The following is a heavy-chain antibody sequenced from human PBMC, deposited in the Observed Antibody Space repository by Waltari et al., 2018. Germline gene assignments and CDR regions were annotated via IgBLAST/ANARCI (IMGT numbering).Heavy chain of an antibody. CDR1: GYSISSGYY. J-gene: IGHJ4*02. D-gene: IGHD3-3*01. V-gene: IGHV4-38-2*01. Sequence: QVQLQESGPGLVKPSGTLSLTCAVSGYSISSGYYWGWIRQPPGKGLEWIGSIYHSGSTYYNPSLKSRVTISVDTSKNQFSLKLSSVTAADTAVYYCARGNNFWSGYDDYWGQGTLVTVSS. CDR3: ARGNNFWSGYDDY. CDR2: IYHSGST.